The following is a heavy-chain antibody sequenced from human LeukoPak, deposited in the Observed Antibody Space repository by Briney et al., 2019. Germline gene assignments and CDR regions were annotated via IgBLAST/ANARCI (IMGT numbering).Heavy chain of an antibody. D-gene: IGHD1-1*01. Sequence: GGSLRLSCAASGFTFSSYAMSWVRQAPGKGLEWVSTSNSNGNTYYAGSVKGRFTISRDNSMNTLYLQMNSLTAEDTAIYYCAKATGTLGNWGQGTLVTVSS. CDR1: GFTFSSYA. J-gene: IGHJ4*02. CDR2: SNSNGNT. CDR3: AKATGTLGN. V-gene: IGHV3-23*01.